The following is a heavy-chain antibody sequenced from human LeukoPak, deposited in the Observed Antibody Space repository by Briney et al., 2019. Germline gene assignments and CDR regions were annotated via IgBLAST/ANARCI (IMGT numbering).Heavy chain of an antibody. V-gene: IGHV4-34*09. CDR3: ARVRVTTGLYYFDY. CDR2: IYYSGST. D-gene: IGHD4-17*01. Sequence: PSETLSLTCAVYGGSFSGYYWSWIRQPPGKGLEWIGYIYYSGSTYYNPSLKSRVTISVDTSKNQFSLKLSSVTAADTAVYYCARVRVTTGLYYFDYWGQGTLVTVSS. CDR1: GGSFSGYY. J-gene: IGHJ4*02.